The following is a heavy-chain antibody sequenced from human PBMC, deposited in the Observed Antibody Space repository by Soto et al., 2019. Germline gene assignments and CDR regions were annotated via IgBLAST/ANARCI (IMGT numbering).Heavy chain of an antibody. D-gene: IGHD3-10*01. J-gene: IGHJ4*02. CDR3: TRDIGGKGAY. V-gene: IGHV3-74*01. CDR1: GFTFSSYW. CDR2: IDEYGSTI. Sequence: VGSLRLSCAASGFTFSSYWMHWVRQVPGKGLLWVSRIDEYGSTINYADSVKGRFTISRDNARNTLYLEMNSLRAEDTALYYCTRDIGGKGAYWGPGTLVTVSS.